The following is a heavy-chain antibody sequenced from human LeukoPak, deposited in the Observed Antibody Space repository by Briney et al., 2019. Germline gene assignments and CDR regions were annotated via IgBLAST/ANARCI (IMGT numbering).Heavy chain of an antibody. Sequence: GGSLRLSCAVSGFTFSNYAMNWVRQAPGKGLEWVSTMTGSGRNTYYADSVKGRFTISRDNSNNTLYLQTNSLRAEDTAVYFCATNYYDSSGYYPDFDHWGQGALVTVSS. CDR2: MTGSGRNT. CDR1: GFTFSNYA. V-gene: IGHV3-23*01. CDR3: ATNYYDSSGYYPDFDH. D-gene: IGHD3-22*01. J-gene: IGHJ4*02.